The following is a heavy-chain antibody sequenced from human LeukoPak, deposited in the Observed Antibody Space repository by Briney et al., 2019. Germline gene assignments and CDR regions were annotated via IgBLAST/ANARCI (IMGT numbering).Heavy chain of an antibody. Sequence: SETLSLTCTVSGGSISSSSYYWGWIRQPPGKGLEWIGTIYYSGSTYYNPSLKSRVTISVDTSKNQFSLKLSSVTAADTAVYYCARDWDDSSGYYYGDAAFDIWGQGTMVTVSS. D-gene: IGHD3-22*01. CDR2: IYYSGST. J-gene: IGHJ3*02. CDR3: ARDWDDSSGYYYGDAAFDI. CDR1: GGSISSSSYY. V-gene: IGHV4-39*07.